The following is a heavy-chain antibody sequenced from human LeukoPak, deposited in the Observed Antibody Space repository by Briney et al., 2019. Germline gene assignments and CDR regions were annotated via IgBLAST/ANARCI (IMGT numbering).Heavy chain of an antibody. V-gene: IGHV3-7*03. Sequence: GGSLRLSCVASGFTFSSRDWMTWVRQAPGKGLEWVANIKQDGSEKNYVDSVKGRFTISRDNAKNSLYLQMNSLRAEDTGVYYCASGGGSVAAWRWGQGTLVTVSS. CDR1: GFTFSSRDW. CDR3: ASGGGSVAAWR. J-gene: IGHJ4*02. CDR2: IKQDGSEK. D-gene: IGHD2-15*01.